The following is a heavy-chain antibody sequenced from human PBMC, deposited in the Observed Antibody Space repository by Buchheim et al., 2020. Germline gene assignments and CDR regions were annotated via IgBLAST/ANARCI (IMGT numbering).Heavy chain of an antibody. CDR3: ARDGTGYCTNGVCSHTFDY. CDR2: IKQDGSEK. V-gene: IGHV3-7*01. D-gene: IGHD2-8*01. CDR1: GFTFTTYW. J-gene: IGHJ4*02. Sequence: EVQLVESGGGLVQPGGSLRLSCGASGFTFTTYWMSWVRQAPGKGLEWLANIKQDGSEKYYVDSVKGRFTISRDNAKNSLYLQMNSLRAGDTAVYYCARDGTGYCTNGVCSHTFDYWGQGTL.